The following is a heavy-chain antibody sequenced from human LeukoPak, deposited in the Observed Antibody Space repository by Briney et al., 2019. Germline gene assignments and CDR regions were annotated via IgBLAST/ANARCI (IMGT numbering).Heavy chain of an antibody. CDR1: GYPLRRYR. Sequence: GMSQRLFCAASGYPLRRYRKHWARHARGKGREGVAVISYDGSNKYYADSVQGRFTICRDNHKNTLYRQMNSLRAEDTAVYYFLKDPYTSCPRCGPGDYWGKETLVSV. V-gene: IGHV3-30*18. CDR2: ISYDGSNK. CDR3: LKDPYTSCPRCGPGDY. J-gene: IGHJ4*02. D-gene: IGHD2-2*01.